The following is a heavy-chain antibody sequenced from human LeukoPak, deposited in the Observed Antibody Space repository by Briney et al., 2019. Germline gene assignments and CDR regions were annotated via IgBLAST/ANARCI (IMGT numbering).Heavy chain of an antibody. Sequence: GGSLRLSCAASGFTFSSYAMSWVRQPPGKGLEWVSAISGSGGSTYYADSVKGRFTISRDNSKNTLYLQMNSLRAEDTAVYYCAKRDDSSGYRYYFDYWGQGTLVTVSS. CDR1: GFTFSSYA. V-gene: IGHV3-23*01. J-gene: IGHJ4*02. CDR3: AKRDDSSGYRYYFDY. CDR2: ISGSGGST. D-gene: IGHD3-22*01.